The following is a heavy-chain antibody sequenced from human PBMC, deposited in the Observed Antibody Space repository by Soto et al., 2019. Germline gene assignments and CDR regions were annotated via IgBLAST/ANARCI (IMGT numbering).Heavy chain of an antibody. CDR2: INPETGGT. CDR3: ARERFQVIADGMDV. CDR1: GYTFTGYY. V-gene: IGHV1-2*02. D-gene: IGHD6-13*01. J-gene: IGHJ6*02. Sequence: QVPLVQSGADVKTPGASVRVSCKASGYTFTGYYVPWVREAPGQGLEWMGWINPETGGTSYAKKFQGRVTLFRDTSINTAYLELSSLRLDDASVYFCARERFQVIADGMDVWGQGTTVTVSS.